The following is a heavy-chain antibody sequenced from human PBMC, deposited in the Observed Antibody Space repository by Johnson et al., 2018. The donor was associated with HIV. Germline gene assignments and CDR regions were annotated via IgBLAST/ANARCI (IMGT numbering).Heavy chain of an antibody. CDR3: ARRVQYYPYGDAFDI. D-gene: IGHD3-10*01. CDR2: INTNGNST. J-gene: IGHJ3*02. Sequence: VQLVESGGGLVQPGGSLRLSCAASGFTFSSYAMHWVRQAPGRGLEHVSGINTNGNSTHSANSVKGRFTISRDHSKNTLYLQMGSLRAEDMAVYYCARRVQYYPYGDAFDIWGQGTMVTVAS. CDR1: GFTFSSYA. V-gene: IGHV3-64*01.